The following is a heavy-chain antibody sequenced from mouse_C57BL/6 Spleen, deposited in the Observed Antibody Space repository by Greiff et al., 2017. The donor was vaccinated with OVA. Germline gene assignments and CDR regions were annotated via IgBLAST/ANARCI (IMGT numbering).Heavy chain of an antibody. CDR2: INPNNGGT. CDR1: GYTFTDYN. D-gene: IGHD1-1*01. CDR3: ARLGYGSSYGWYFDV. V-gene: IGHV1-18*01. J-gene: IGHJ1*03. Sequence: EVQLQQSGPELVKPGASVKIPCKASGYTFTDYNMDWVKQSHGKSLEWIGDINPNNGGTIYNQKFKGKATLTVDKSSSTAYMELRSLTSEDTAVYYCARLGYGSSYGWYFDVWGTGTTVTVSS.